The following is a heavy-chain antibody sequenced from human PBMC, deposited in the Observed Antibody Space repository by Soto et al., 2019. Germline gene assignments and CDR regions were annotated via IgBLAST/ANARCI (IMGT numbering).Heavy chain of an antibody. CDR3: ANVFFRAANGIRDCSTVSAFLLNRSSDL. D-gene: IGHD6-13*01. Sequence: GKGLEWVSAISGSGGSTYDADSVKGRFTISRNNSKNTLYLQMNSLRAEDTAVYYCANVFFRAANGIRDCSTVSAFLLNRSSDL. V-gene: IGHV3-23*01. J-gene: IGHJ2*01. CDR2: ISGSGGST.